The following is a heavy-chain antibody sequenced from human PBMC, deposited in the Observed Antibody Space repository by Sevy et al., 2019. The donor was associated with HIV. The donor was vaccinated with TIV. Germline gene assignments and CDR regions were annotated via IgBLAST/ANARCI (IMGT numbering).Heavy chain of an antibody. CDR2: ITRIFGTS. V-gene: IGHV1-69*13. CDR3: AFGGGYQLLANYYFAMDV. J-gene: IGHJ6*02. CDR1: GGTFSSYS. D-gene: IGHD2-2*01. Sequence: ASVKVSCKASGGTFSSYSISWVRQAPGQGLEWMGGITRIFGTSNYAQKFQGRVTITAAESTSTAYMELSSLRSEDTAGYYCAFGGGYQLLANYYFAMDVWGQGTTVTVSS.